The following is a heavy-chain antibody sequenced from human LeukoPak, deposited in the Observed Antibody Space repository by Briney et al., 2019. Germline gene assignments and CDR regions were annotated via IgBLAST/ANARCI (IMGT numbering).Heavy chain of an antibody. J-gene: IGHJ4*02. CDR3: ARDRGYTFDY. CDR1: GFTFSSYW. CDR2: IRSDGSST. D-gene: IGHD5-24*01. V-gene: IGHV3-74*01. Sequence: TGGSLRLSCAASGFTFSSYWMHWVRQAPGKGLVWVSLIRSDGSSTSYADSVKGRFTITRDNAQNTLFLQMNSLRAEDPAVYYCARDRGYTFDYWGQGTLVTVSS.